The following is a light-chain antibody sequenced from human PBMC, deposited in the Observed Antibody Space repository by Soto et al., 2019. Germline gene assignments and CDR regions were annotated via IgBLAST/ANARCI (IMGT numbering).Light chain of an antibody. V-gene: IGKV3-11*01. CDR2: DAS. CDR1: QSVSSY. Sequence: EIVLTQSPATLSLSPGERATLSCRASQSVSSYLAWYQQKPGQAPRLLIYDASNRATGIPARFSGSGSGTDFTLTISSLEPGDFAVYYCQQRSNWSPLTFGGGTKVEIK. CDR3: QQRSNWSPLT. J-gene: IGKJ4*01.